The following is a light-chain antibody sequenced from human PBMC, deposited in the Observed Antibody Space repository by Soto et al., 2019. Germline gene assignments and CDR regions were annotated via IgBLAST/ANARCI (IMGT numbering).Light chain of an antibody. Sequence: ENGLTQSPGTPSLSPGDRATLSCRASQSIDTYLAWYQQKPGQAPRLLIYDASDRATGIPARFSGSGSGTAFTLAISGLEPEDFALYYCQQRYNWPLTFGGGTKVDIK. V-gene: IGKV3-11*01. CDR3: QQRYNWPLT. CDR1: QSIDTY. CDR2: DAS. J-gene: IGKJ4*01.